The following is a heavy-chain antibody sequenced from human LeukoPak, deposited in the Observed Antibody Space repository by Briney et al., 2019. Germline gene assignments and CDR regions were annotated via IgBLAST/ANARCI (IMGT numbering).Heavy chain of an antibody. V-gene: IGHV3-23*01. CDR3: AKEGFDS. Sequence: GGSWSFSGGAFGFTFSTMALSGVGQAPGKGLEWVSSISNSGGSTYYADSVKGRFTISRDNSKNTLYLQMNSLRAEDTAVYYCAKEGFDSWGQGTLVTVSS. J-gene: IGHJ4*02. CDR2: ISNSGGST. CDR1: GFTFSTMA.